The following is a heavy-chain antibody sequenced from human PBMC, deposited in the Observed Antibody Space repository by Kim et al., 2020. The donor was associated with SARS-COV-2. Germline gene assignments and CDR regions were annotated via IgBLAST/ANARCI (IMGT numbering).Heavy chain of an antibody. J-gene: IGHJ5*02. CDR3: AREMLHNWFDP. V-gene: IGHV4-4*07. Sequence: STNSTPPLQSRVTMSVDTSKNQFSLKLSSVTAADTAVYYCAREMLHNWFDPWGQGTLVTVSS. CDR2: ST. D-gene: IGHD2-15*01.